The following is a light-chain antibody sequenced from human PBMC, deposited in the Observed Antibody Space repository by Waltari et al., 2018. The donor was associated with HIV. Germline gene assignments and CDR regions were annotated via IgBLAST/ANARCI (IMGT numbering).Light chain of an antibody. V-gene: IGLV3-10*01. CDR2: EDS. CDR3: QAWASNTVV. J-gene: IGLJ2*01. CDR1: ALPKKY. Sequence: SYELTQPPSVSVSPGQSARITCSGDALPKKYAYWYQQKSGQAPVLVNYEDSKRPSGNPELFCGCSSDNTATLTISGELAMDEPDYFCQAWASNTVVFGGGTKLTVL.